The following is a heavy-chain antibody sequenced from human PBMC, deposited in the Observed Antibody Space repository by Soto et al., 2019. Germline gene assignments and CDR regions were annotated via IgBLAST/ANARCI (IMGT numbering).Heavy chain of an antibody. V-gene: IGHV3-66*01. CDR2: IYSGGGT. Sequence: EVPLVESGGGLVQPGGSLRLSCAASGFTVSSNDMSWVRQAPGKGLEWVSVIYSGGGTYYADSVKGRFTISRDNSKNTLYLQMNSLRDEDTAVYYCVRSFFCSGGSCYSISSHWGQGTLVTVSS. CDR1: GFTVSSND. D-gene: IGHD2-15*01. CDR3: VRSFFCSGGSCYSISSH. J-gene: IGHJ4*02.